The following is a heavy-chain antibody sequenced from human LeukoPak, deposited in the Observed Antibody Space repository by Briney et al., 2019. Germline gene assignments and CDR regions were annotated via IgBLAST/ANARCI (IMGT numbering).Heavy chain of an antibody. Sequence: SETLSLTCTVSGGSISSYYWSWIRQPAGKGLEWIGRIYTSGSANYNPSLKSRVTMSVDTSKNQFSLKLSSVTAADTAVYYCARDRGNWNYGAFDIWGQGTMVTVSS. CDR1: GGSISSYY. CDR2: IYTSGSA. V-gene: IGHV4-4*07. CDR3: ARDRGNWNYGAFDI. J-gene: IGHJ3*02. D-gene: IGHD1-7*01.